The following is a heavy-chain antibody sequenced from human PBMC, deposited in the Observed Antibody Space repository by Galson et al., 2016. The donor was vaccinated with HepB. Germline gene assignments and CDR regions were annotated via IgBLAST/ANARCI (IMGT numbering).Heavy chain of an antibody. J-gene: IGHJ4*02. V-gene: IGHV3-9*01. CDR3: AKDYSSGWFGAGGFEH. CDR1: EFTVDDYA. Sequence: SLRLSCAASEFTVDDYAMHWVRQAPGKGLEWVSGISWNSGSSGYADSVKGRFTVSRDNAKNSLYLQMNSLRAEDTAFYFCAKDYSSGWFGAGGFEHWGQGTLVTVSS. D-gene: IGHD6-19*01. CDR2: ISWNSGSS.